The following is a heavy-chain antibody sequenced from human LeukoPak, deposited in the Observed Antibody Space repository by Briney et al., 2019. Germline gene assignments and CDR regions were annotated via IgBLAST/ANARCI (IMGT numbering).Heavy chain of an antibody. D-gene: IGHD3-10*01. CDR2: IKQDGSDE. J-gene: IGHJ4*02. CDR3: AKERRAMVRGALGY. V-gene: IGHV3-7*03. Sequence: GGSLRLSCVVSGFTFSGFRMTWVRQAPGKGLEWVADIKQDGSDEYYVDSVKGRFTISRDNAKSSLYLQMNSLTAEDTAVYYCAKERRAMVRGALGYWGQGTLVTVSS. CDR1: GFTFSGFR.